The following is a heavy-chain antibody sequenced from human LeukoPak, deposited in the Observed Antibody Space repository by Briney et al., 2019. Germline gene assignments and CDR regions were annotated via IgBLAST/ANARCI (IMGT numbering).Heavy chain of an antibody. J-gene: IGHJ4*02. CDR3: AKSPTYYDILTGYYSRYYFDY. D-gene: IGHD3-9*01. V-gene: IGHV3-23*01. Sequence: PGGSLRLSSAASGFTFSSYAMSWVRQAPGKGLEWVSAISGSGGSTYYADSVKGRFTISRDNSKNTLYLQMNSLRAEDTAVYYCAKSPTYYDILTGYYSRYYFDYWGQGTLVTVSS. CDR1: GFTFSSYA. CDR2: ISGSGGST.